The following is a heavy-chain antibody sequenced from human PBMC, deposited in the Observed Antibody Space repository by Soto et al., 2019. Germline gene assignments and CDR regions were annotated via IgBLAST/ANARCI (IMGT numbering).Heavy chain of an antibody. CDR1: GYTFTSYY. CDR2: INPSGGST. CDR3: ARANLSPTNGDLRDVPWYYMDV. V-gene: IGHV1-46*03. D-gene: IGHD4-17*01. J-gene: IGHJ6*03. Sequence: SVKVSCKASGYTFTSYYMHCVRHDPGQGLEWMGIINPSGGSTSYAQKFQGRVTMTRDTSTSTVYMELSSLRSEDTAVYYCARANLSPTNGDLRDVPWYYMDVWGKGTTVTVSS.